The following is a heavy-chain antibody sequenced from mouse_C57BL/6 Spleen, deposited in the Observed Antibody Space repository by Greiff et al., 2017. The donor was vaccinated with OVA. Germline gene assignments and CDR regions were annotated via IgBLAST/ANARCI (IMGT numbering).Heavy chain of an antibody. D-gene: IGHD1-1*01. CDR2: IDPEDGET. CDR3: ARYGVTTVVAPHAMDY. CDR1: GFNIKDYY. J-gene: IGHJ4*01. Sequence: EVQLVESGAELVKPGASVKLSCTASGFNIKDYYMHWVKQRTEQGLEWIGRIDPEDGETKYAPKFQGKATITADTSSNTAYLQLSSLTSEDTAVYYCARYGVTTVVAPHAMDYWGQGTSVTVSS. V-gene: IGHV14-2*01.